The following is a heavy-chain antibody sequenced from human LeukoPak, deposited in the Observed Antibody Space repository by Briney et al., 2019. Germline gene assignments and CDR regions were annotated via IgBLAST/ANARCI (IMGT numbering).Heavy chain of an antibody. CDR1: GGSISSSGYY. Sequence: SETLSLTCTVSGGSISSSGYYWGWIRQPPGKGLEWIGSIYSSGSSYYNPSLKSRVTISVDTSKNQFSLKLSSVTAADTAVYYCARQVGYTYGQVDYWGQGTLLTVSS. D-gene: IGHD5-18*01. V-gene: IGHV4-39*01. J-gene: IGHJ4*02. CDR2: IYSSGSS. CDR3: ARQVGYTYGQVDY.